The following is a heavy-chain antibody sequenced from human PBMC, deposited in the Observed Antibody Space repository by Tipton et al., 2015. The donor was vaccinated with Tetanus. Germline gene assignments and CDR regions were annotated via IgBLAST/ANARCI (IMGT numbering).Heavy chain of an antibody. CDR2: INPSGGA. V-gene: IGHV4-34*01. CDR3: ARGGVDSRVFDF. CDR1: GGSFSGHY. J-gene: IGHJ4*02. D-gene: IGHD3-3*01. Sequence: TLSLTCAVSGGSFSGHYWSWIRQPPGEGLEWIGEINPSGGASYNPSLKSRVTISVDTSTNQFSLKLTSVTAADTAVYYCARGGVDSRVFDFWGQGTLVTVSS.